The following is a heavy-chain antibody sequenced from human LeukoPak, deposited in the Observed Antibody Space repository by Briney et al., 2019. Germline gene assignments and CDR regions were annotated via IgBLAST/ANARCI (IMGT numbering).Heavy chain of an antibody. D-gene: IGHD3-10*01. CDR3: AGHVLLWFGELLHSNWFDP. CDR2: IYYSGST. Sequence: SETLSLTCTVSGGSISSSSYYWGWIRQPPGKGLEWTASIYYSGSTYYNPSLKSRVTISVDTSKNQFSLKLSSVTAADTAVYYCAGHVLLWFGELLHSNWFDPWGQGTLVTVSS. J-gene: IGHJ5*02. CDR1: GGSISSSSYY. V-gene: IGHV4-39*01.